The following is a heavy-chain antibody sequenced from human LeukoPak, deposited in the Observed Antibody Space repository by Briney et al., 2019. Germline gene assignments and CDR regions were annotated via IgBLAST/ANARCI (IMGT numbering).Heavy chain of an antibody. CDR1: GFTFSSYW. Sequence: GGSLRLSCAASGFTFSSYWMSWVRQAPGKGLERVANIKQDGSEKYYVDSVKGRFTISRDNAKNSLYLQMNSLRAEDTAVYYCARSLLVRGGGEGYWGQGTLVTVSS. CDR3: ARSLLVRGGGEGY. CDR2: IKQDGSEK. D-gene: IGHD3-10*01. J-gene: IGHJ4*02. V-gene: IGHV3-7*01.